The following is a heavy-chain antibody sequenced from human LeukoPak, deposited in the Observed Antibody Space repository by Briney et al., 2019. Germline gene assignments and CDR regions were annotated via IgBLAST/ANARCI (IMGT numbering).Heavy chain of an antibody. CDR1: GFTVSSNY. CDR3: AKDRDPIVVVPAAADY. V-gene: IGHV3-23*01. J-gene: IGHJ4*02. D-gene: IGHD2-2*01. CDR2: ISGSGGST. Sequence: GGSLRLSCAASGFTVSSNYMSWVRQAPGKGPEWVSAISGSGGSTYYADSVKGRFTISRDNSKNTLYLQMNSLRAEDTAVYYCAKDRDPIVVVPAAADYWGQGTLVTVSS.